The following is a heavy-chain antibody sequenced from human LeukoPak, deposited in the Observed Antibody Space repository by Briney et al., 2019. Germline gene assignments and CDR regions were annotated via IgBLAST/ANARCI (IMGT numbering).Heavy chain of an antibody. D-gene: IGHD3-10*01. Sequence: GGSLRLYCAVSGITLSNYGMIWVRQAQGKGLEWVAGISDSGGRTNYADSVKGRFTISRDNPKNTLYLQMHSLRAEDTAVYFCAKRGVVIRVILVGFHKEAYYFDSWGQGALVTVSS. CDR3: AKRGVVIRVILVGFHKEAYYFDS. CDR1: GITLSNYG. V-gene: IGHV3-23*01. CDR2: ISDSGGRT. J-gene: IGHJ4*02.